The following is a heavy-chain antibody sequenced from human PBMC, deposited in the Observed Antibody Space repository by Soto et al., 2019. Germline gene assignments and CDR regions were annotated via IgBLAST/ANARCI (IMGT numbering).Heavy chain of an antibody. Sequence: QVQLVQSGAEVKKPGSSVKVPCKASGGTFSSYAISWVRQAPGQGLEWMGGIIPIFGTANYAQKFQGRVTITADESTSTAYMELSSLRSEDTAVYYCATTPGGIVVVPAALRFDHYYYYGMDVWGQGTTVTVSS. CDR3: ATTPGGIVVVPAALRFDHYYYYGMDV. CDR1: GGTFSSYA. J-gene: IGHJ6*02. V-gene: IGHV1-69*01. D-gene: IGHD2-2*01. CDR2: IIPIFGTA.